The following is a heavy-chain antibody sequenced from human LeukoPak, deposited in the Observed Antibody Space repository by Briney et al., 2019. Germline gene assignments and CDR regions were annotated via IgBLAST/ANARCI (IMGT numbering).Heavy chain of an antibody. D-gene: IGHD6-19*01. CDR1: GGSISSYY. J-gene: IGHJ5*02. CDR2: IYYSGST. Sequence: SENLSLTCTVSGGSISSYYWSWIRQPPGKGLEWIGYIYYSGSTNYNPSPKSRVTISVDTSKNQFSLKLSSVTAADTAVYYCARRAGTGGGWFDPWGQGTLVTVSS. V-gene: IGHV4-59*08. CDR3: ARRAGTGGGWFDP.